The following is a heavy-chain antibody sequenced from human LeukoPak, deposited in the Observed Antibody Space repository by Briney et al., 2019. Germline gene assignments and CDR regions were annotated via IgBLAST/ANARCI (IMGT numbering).Heavy chain of an antibody. Sequence: GGSLRLSCAASGFTFISYWMHWVRQAPGKGLVWVSRINTDGSSTSYADSVKGRFTISRDNAKNTLYLQMNSLRAEDTAVYYCARDVAPRPYYYMDVWGRGTTVTVSS. CDR3: ARDVAPRPYYYMDV. J-gene: IGHJ6*03. CDR1: GFTFISYW. CDR2: INTDGSST. V-gene: IGHV3-74*01. D-gene: IGHD6-6*01.